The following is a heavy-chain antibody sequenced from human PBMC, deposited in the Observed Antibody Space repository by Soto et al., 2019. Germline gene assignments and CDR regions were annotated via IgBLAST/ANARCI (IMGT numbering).Heavy chain of an antibody. D-gene: IGHD5-12*01. J-gene: IGHJ4*02. CDR3: ARGLDYGGYVQSFDY. Sequence: PSETLSLTCAVYGGSFSGYYWSWIRQPPGKGLEWIGEINHSGSTNYNSSLKSRVTISVDTSKNQFSLKLSSVTAADTAVYYCARGLDYGGYVQSFDYWGQGTLVTVSS. CDR1: GGSFSGYY. CDR2: INHSGST. V-gene: IGHV4-34*01.